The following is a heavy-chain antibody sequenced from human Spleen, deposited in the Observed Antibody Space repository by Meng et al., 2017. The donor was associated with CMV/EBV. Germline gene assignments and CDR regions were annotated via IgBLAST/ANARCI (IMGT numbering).Heavy chain of an antibody. CDR2: TVPFLGTS. V-gene: IGHV1-69*05. D-gene: IGHD3-3*01. Sequence: SVKVSCKPSGGTVSTYAIHWVRQAPGQGLEWVGGTVPFLGTSNYAQKFQGRVTITTDESTSTAYMELSSLRSEDTAVYYCARHYDFWSGYPSGGYYYGMDVWGQGTTVTVSS. CDR3: ARHYDFWSGYPSGGYYYGMDV. CDR1: GGTVSTYA. J-gene: IGHJ6*02.